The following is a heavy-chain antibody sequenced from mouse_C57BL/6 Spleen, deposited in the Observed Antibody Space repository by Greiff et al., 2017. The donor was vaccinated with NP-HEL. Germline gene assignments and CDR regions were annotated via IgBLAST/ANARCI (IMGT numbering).Heavy chain of an antibody. J-gene: IGHJ2*01. V-gene: IGHV1-69*01. CDR1: GYTFTSYW. D-gene: IGHD2-4*01. CDR2: LDPSDSYT. CDR3: ARDYYDDDRLDY. Sequence: QVQLQQPGAELVMPGASVKLSCKASGYTFTSYWMHWVKQRPGQGLEWIGELDPSDSYTNYNQKFKGKSTLTVDKSSSTAYMQLSSLTAEDSAVYYCARDYYDDDRLDYWGEGTTLTVSS.